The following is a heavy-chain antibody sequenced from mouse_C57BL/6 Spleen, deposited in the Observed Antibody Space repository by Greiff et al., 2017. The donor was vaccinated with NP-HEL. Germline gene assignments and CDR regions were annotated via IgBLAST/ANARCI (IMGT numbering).Heavy chain of an antibody. CDR1: GYTFTSYW. Sequence: QVQLQQPGAELVKPGASVKMSCKASGYTFTSYWITWVKQRPGQGLEWIGDIYPGSGSTNYNEKFKSKATLTVDTSSSTAYMQLSSLTSEDSAVYYCARLEIGYYDYDEGVAYWGQGTLVTVSA. D-gene: IGHD2-4*01. V-gene: IGHV1-55*01. CDR2: IYPGSGST. J-gene: IGHJ3*01. CDR3: ARLEIGYYDYDEGVAY.